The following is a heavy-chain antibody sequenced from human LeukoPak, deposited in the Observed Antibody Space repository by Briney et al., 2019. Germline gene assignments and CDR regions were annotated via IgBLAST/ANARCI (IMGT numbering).Heavy chain of an antibody. CDR2: IYTSGST. CDR1: GGSISSYY. CDR3: ARVATGYSSSWYQRYYYYMDV. V-gene: IGHV4-4*07. D-gene: IGHD6-13*01. Sequence: SETLSLTCTVSGGSISSYYWSWIRQPAGKGLEWIGRIYTSGSTNYNPPLKSRVTISVDKSKNQFSLKLSSVTAADTAVYYCARVATGYSSSWYQRYYYYMDVWGKGTTVTVSS. J-gene: IGHJ6*03.